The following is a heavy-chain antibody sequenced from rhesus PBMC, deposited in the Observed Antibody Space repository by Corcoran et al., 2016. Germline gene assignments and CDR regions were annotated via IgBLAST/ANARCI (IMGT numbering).Heavy chain of an antibody. CDR1: GFTFSSYG. V-gene: IGHV3S5*01. CDR3: AKDTGIQLQLDY. CDR2: ISNGGGST. D-gene: IGHD5-12*01. Sequence: EVQLVESGGGLVQPGGSLRLSCAASGFTFSSYGMSWVRQAPGKGLEWVSSISNGGGSTYNAYSVKCRCTISRDNSKNTLSLKMNSLRAEDTAVYYCAKDTGIQLQLDYWGQGVLVTVSS. J-gene: IGHJ4*01.